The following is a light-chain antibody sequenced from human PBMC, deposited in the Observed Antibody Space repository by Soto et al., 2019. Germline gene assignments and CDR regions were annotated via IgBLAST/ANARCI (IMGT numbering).Light chain of an antibody. CDR2: GAV. V-gene: IGKV3-15*01. Sequence: EIVMTQSQATLSVSPGAGAHIFCRARQSGSSNLAWYQHKPGQAPSLLIYGAVTRATCIPARFSGTGSGTEFTLTISSLQSEDFARYYCQQYNDWPLTVGQGTKVDI. J-gene: IGKJ1*01. CDR3: QQYNDWPLT. CDR1: QSGSSN.